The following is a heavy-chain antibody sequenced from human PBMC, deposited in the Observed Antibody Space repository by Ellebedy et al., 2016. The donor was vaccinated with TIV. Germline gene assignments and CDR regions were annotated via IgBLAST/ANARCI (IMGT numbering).Heavy chain of an antibody. Sequence: SETLSLTXTVSGGSISSSSYYWGWIRQPPGKGLEWIGSIYYSGSTYYNPSLKSRVTLSVDTSKNQFSLKLSSVTAADTAVYYCARRVRSSSWYLGFDPWGQGTLVTVSS. CDR3: ARRVRSSSWYLGFDP. V-gene: IGHV4-39*01. CDR2: IYYSGST. J-gene: IGHJ5*02. D-gene: IGHD6-13*01. CDR1: GGSISSSSYY.